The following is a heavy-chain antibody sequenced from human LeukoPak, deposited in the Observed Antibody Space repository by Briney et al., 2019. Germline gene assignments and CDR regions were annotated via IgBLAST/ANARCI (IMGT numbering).Heavy chain of an antibody. D-gene: IGHD1-1*01. V-gene: IGHV4-34*01. CDR3: ARRNERRAPGAFDI. CDR1: AGSFSGYY. J-gene: IGHJ3*02. Sequence: SETLSLTCAVYAGSFSGYYWSWIRQPPGKGLEWIGEINHSGSTNYNPSLKSRVTISVDTSKDQCSLKLSSVTAADTAVYYCARRNERRAPGAFDIWGQGTMVTVSS. CDR2: INHSGST.